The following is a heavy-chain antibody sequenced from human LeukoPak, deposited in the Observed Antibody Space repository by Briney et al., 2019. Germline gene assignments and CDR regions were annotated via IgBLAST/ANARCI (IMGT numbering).Heavy chain of an antibody. D-gene: IGHD1-26*01. CDR3: ARDIAVSGSYYSALDY. Sequence: ASVKVSCKASGYTFTSYGISWVRQAPGQGLEWMGWISAYNGNTNYAQKLQGRVTITTDTSTSTAYMELRSLRSDDTAVYYCARDIAVSGSYYSALDYWGQGTLVTVSS. V-gene: IGHV1-18*01. J-gene: IGHJ4*02. CDR2: ISAYNGNT. CDR1: GYTFTSYG.